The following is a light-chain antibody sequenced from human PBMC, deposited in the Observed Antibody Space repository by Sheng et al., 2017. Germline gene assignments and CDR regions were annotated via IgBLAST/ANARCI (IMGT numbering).Light chain of an antibody. CDR2: AAS. J-gene: IGKJ3*01. Sequence: EVVLTQSPGTLSLSPGERATLSCRASQSVDNNDLAWYQHIRGQAPRLLIYAASMRASGIPDRFRGSGSGTGFTLTISGLEPEDFGMYYCQQYASSPLTFGPGTKV. V-gene: IGKV3-20*01. CDR1: QSVDNND. CDR3: QQYASSPLT.